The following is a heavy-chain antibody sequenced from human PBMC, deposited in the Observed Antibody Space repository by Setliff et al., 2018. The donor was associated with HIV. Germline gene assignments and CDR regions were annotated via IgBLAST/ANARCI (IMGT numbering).Heavy chain of an antibody. V-gene: IGHV4-38-2*02. J-gene: IGHJ4*02. CDR1: GYSLSSASY. CDR3: KRAQIAAPRPFDY. D-gene: IGHD2-21*01. Sequence: TLSLTCSVSGYSLSSASYWGWIRQSPDKGLEWIGGIYYSGSTNYNPSLKSRVTISVDTSKNQFSLRLSPVTAADTALYFCKRAQIAAPRPFDYWGQGTLVTVSS. CDR2: IYYSGST.